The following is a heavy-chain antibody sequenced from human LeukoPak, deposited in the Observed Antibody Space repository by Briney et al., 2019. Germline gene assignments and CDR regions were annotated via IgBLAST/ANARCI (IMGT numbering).Heavy chain of an antibody. V-gene: IGHV3-7*05. CDR3: ARDMRGSLDY. Sequence: GGSLRPSCAASGLTFSTYWMRWVRQAPGKGLEWVANINHDGSEKNYVDSVKGRFTISRDNAKNSLYLQMNSLRAEDTAVYYCARDMRGSLDYWGQGTLVTVSS. CDR2: INHDGSEK. CDR1: GLTFSTYW. J-gene: IGHJ4*02. D-gene: IGHD3-10*01.